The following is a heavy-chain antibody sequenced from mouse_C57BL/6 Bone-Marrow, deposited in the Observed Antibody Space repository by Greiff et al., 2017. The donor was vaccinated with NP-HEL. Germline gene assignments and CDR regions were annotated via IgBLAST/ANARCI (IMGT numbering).Heavy chain of an antibody. V-gene: IGHV14-3*01. CDR1: GFNIKNTY. J-gene: IGHJ4*01. D-gene: IGHD1-1*01. CDR3: ALHYYGSSYPDAMDY. CDR2: IDPANGNT. Sequence: EVQLQQSVAELVRPGASVKLSCTASGFNIKNTYMHWVKQRPEQGLEWIGRIDPANGNTKYAPKFQGKATITADTSSNTAYLQLSSLTSEDTAIYYCALHYYGSSYPDAMDYWGQGTSVTVSA.